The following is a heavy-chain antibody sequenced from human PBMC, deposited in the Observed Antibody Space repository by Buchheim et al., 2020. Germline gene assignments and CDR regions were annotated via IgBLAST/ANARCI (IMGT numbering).Heavy chain of an antibody. V-gene: IGHV3-33*01. CDR2: IWYDGSNK. D-gene: IGHD3-16*01. J-gene: IGHJ4*02. CDR1: GFTFSSYG. Sequence: QVQLVESGGGVVQPGRSLRLSCAASGFTFSSYGMHWVRQAPGKGREWVAVIWYDGSNKYYADSVKGRFTISRDNSKKTLYLQMNSLRAENTAVYYCARDGARGFDYWGQGTL. CDR3: ARDGARGFDY.